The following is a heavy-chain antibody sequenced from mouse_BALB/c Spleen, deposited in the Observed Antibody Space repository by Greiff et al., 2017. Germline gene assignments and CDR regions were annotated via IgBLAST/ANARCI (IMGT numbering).Heavy chain of an antibody. CDR3: AREGYGGDYYAMDY. CDR1: GFSLTSYG. Sequence: VKLMESGPGLVAPSQSLSITCTVSGFSLTSYGVHWVRQPPGKGLEWLGVIWAGGSTNYNSALMSRLSISKDNSKSQVFLKMNSLQTDDTAMYYCAREGYGGDYYAMDYWGQGTSVTVSS. CDR2: IWAGGST. V-gene: IGHV2-9*02. D-gene: IGHD2-10*02. J-gene: IGHJ4*01.